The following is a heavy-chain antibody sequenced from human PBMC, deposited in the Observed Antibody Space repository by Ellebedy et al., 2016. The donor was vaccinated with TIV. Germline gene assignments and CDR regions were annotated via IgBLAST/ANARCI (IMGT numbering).Heavy chain of an antibody. V-gene: IGHV3-11*04. J-gene: IGHJ4*02. Sequence: GGSLRLSCAASGFTFSDYYMSWIRQAPGKGLEWVSYISSTGATIFYADSVRGRFTISRDNAKNSLYLQMNSLRAEDTGVYYCATGQDSSGYFPLDFWGQGTLVTVSS. CDR1: GFTFSDYY. D-gene: IGHD3-22*01. CDR3: ATGQDSSGYFPLDF. CDR2: ISSTGATI.